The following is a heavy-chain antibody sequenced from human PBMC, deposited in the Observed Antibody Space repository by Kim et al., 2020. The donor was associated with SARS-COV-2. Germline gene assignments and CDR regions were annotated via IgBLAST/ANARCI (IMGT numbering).Heavy chain of an antibody. CDR1: GGSISSYY. V-gene: IGHV4-59*13. J-gene: IGHJ2*01. Sequence: SETLSLTCTVSGGSISSYYWSWIRQPPGKGLEWIGYIYYSGSTNYNPSLKSRVTISVDTSKNQFSLKLSSVTAADSAVYYCATRYYYDSSGYYLDDWYFDLWGRGTLVTVSS. CDR2: IYYSGST. CDR3: ATRYYYDSSGYYLDDWYFDL. D-gene: IGHD3-22*01.